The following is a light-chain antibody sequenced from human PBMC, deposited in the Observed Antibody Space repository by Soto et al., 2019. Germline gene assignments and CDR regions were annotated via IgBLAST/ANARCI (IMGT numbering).Light chain of an antibody. J-gene: IGLJ3*02. Sequence: QSVLTQPPSVSGAPGQRVTISCTGSSSNIGAGYDVHWYQQLPGTAPKLLIYGNSNRPSGVPDRFSGSKSGTSASLAITGLQAEDEADYYCQSYDSSLIGWVFGGGTKVTAL. V-gene: IGLV1-40*01. CDR1: SSNIGAGYD. CDR2: GNS. CDR3: QSYDSSLIGWV.